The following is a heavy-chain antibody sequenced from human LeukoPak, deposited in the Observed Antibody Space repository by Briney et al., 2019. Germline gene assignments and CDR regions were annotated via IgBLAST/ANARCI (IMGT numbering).Heavy chain of an antibody. J-gene: IGHJ4*02. V-gene: IGHV3-74*01. D-gene: IGHD2-2*01. CDR1: GFTFSSYW. CDR2: INSDGSTT. CDR3: TKDDDSTSYYFDY. Sequence: GSLRLSCAASGFTFSSYWTYWVRQAPGKGLVWVSRINSDGSTTSYADSVKGRFTISRDNAKNTLYLQMNSLRAEDTAVYYCTKDDDSTSYYFDYWGQGTLVTVSS.